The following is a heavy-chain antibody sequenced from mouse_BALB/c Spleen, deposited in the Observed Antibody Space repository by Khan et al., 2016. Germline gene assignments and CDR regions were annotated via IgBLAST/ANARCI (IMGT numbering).Heavy chain of an antibody. J-gene: IGHJ3*01. CDR1: GYSITSGYS. CDR3: TRYPYGSGPWFAY. Sequence: EVQLQESGPDLVKPSQSLSLTCTVTGYSITSGYSWHWIRQFPGNKLEWMGYIHYSGNTNYNPSLKSRISVTRDTSKNQFFLQLNSVTTEDTATYYCTRYPYGSGPWFAYWGQGTLVTVSA. CDR2: IHYSGNT. D-gene: IGHD1-1*01. V-gene: IGHV3-1*02.